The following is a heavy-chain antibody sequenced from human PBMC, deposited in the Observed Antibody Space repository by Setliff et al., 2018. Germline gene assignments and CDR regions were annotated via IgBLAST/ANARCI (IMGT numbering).Heavy chain of an antibody. CDR1: GFTFSNYA. D-gene: IGHD6-19*01. V-gene: IGHV3-23*01. CDR2: ISGGGINT. J-gene: IGHJ6*03. CDR3: ARDPSGSSSYYSYMDV. Sequence: GGSLRLSCVASGFTFSNYAINWVRQAPGQGLEWVSGISGGGINTDYADSVKGRFTISRDNAKDTLYLQMSSLRAEDTAVYYCARDPSGSSSYYSYMDVWGKGTTVTVSS.